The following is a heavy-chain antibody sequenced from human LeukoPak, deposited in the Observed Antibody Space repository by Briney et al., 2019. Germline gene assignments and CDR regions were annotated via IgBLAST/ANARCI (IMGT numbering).Heavy chain of an antibody. D-gene: IGHD2-15*01. CDR1: GGTFSSYA. V-gene: IGHV1-69*05. CDR2: IIPIFGTA. CDR3: AAVVARGDDAFDI. J-gene: IGHJ3*02. Sequence: ASVKVSCKASGGTFSSYAISWVRQAPGQGLEWMGGIIPIFGTANYAQKFQGRVTITTDESTSTAYMELSSLRSEDTAVYYCAAVVARGDDAFDIWGQGTMVTVSS.